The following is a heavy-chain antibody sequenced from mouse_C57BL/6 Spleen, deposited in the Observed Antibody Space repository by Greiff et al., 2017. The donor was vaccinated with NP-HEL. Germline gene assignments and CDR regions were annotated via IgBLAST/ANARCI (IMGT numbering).Heavy chain of an antibody. CDR1: GYTFTDYY. J-gene: IGHJ2*01. CDR3: ARGTITTVVAGGFDY. D-gene: IGHD1-1*01. CDR2: INPNNGGT. Sequence: EVQLQQSGPELVKPGASVKISCKASGYTFTDYYMNWVKQSHGKSLEWIGDINPNNGGTSYNQKFKGKATLTVDKSSSTAYMELRSLTSEDSAVYYCARGTITTVVAGGFDYWGQGTTLTVSS. V-gene: IGHV1-26*01.